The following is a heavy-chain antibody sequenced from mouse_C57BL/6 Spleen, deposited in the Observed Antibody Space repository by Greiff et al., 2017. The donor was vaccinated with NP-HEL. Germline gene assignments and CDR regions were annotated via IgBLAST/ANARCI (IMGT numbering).Heavy chain of an antibody. CDR1: GYTFTSYW. CDR2: IDPSDSYT. V-gene: IGHV1-50*01. CDR3: ARSGGNYVYFDV. Sequence: QVQLQQPGAELVKPGASVKLSCKASGYTFTSYWMQWVKQRPGQGLEWIGEIDPSDSYTNYNQKFKGKATLTVDTSSSTAYMQLSSLTSEDSAVYYCARSGGNYVYFDVWGTGTTVTVSS. J-gene: IGHJ1*03. D-gene: IGHD2-1*01.